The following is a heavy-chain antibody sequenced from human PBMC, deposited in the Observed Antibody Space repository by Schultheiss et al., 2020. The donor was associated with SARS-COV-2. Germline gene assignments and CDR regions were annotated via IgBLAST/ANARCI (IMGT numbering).Heavy chain of an antibody. D-gene: IGHD3-16*01. CDR2: IKQDGSEK. Sequence: GESLKISCAASGFTFSSYWMSWVRQAPGKGLEWVANIKQDGSEKYYVDSVKGRFTISRDNAKNSLYLQMNSLRIEDTAVYFCARSWGELPNAFDIWGQGTMVTVSS. CDR3: ARSWGELPNAFDI. CDR1: GFTFSSYW. J-gene: IGHJ3*02. V-gene: IGHV3-7*03.